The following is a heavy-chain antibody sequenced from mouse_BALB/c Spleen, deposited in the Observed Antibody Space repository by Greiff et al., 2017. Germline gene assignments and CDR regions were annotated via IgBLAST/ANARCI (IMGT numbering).Heavy chain of an antibody. Sequence: VQLQQSGAELVKPGASVKLSCTASGFNIKDTYMHWVKQRPEQGLEWIGRIDPANGNTKYDPKFQGKATITADTSSNTAYLQLSSLTSEDTAVYYCASMGADYYGRGYFDYWGQGTTLTVSS. D-gene: IGHD1-1*01. V-gene: IGHV14-3*02. CDR2: IDPANGNT. J-gene: IGHJ2*01. CDR3: ASMGADYYGRGYFDY. CDR1: GFNIKDTY.